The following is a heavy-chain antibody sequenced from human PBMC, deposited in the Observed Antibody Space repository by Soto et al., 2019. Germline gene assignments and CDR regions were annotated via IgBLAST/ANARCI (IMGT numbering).Heavy chain of an antibody. CDR2: IIPIVGTG. CDR1: GGTFSNYA. J-gene: IGHJ6*02. CDR3: ARVVILVPTASTHYYYHMEV. Sequence: QVQLVQSGAEVRKPGSSVTVSCKASGGTFSNYAISWVRQAPGQGLGWMGGIIPIVGTGSYAQKFQGRVTITADEPTTTAYMELSSLRFEDTALYYCARVVILVPTASTHYYYHMEVWGPGTTVTVSS. V-gene: IGHV1-69*01. D-gene: IGHD2-2*01.